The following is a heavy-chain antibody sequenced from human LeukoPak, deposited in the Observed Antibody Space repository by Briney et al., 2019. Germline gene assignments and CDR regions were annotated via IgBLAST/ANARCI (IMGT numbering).Heavy chain of an antibody. D-gene: IGHD5-18*01. CDR3: ARAYGYGSYFDY. Sequence: SVKVSCKASGGTFSSYAISRVRQAPGPGVEWMGGIIPIFGTANYAPKFQDRLTITADDSTSTAYMELSSLRSEDPAVYYCARAYGYGSYFDYWGQGTLVTVS. CDR2: IIPIFGTA. V-gene: IGHV1-69*13. J-gene: IGHJ4*02. CDR1: GGTFSSYA.